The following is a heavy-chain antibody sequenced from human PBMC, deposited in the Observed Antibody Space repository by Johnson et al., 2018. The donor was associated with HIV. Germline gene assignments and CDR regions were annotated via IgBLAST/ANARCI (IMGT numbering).Heavy chain of an antibody. Sequence: QVQLVESGGGVVQPGRSLRLSCAASGFTFSSYAMHWVRQAPGKGLEWVAFISYDGSNKNYADSVKGRFSFSRDNSKNTLYLQMNSLRAEDTAVYYCARDGVIRGVRYAFDLWGQGTMVSVSS. CDR3: ARDGVIRGVRYAFDL. D-gene: IGHD3-10*01. V-gene: IGHV3-30*04. CDR2: ISYDGSNK. J-gene: IGHJ3*01. CDR1: GFTFSSYA.